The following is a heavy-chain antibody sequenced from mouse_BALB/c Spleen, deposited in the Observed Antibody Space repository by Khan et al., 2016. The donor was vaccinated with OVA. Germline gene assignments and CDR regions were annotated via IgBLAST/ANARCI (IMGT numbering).Heavy chain of an antibody. D-gene: IGHD4-1*01. J-gene: IGHJ3*01. CDR3: AREASSWDFSFPY. Sequence: VRLQQSGPELVEPGASVKMSCKASGYTFTNYVIHWVKQKPGQGLEWIGYINPDNAGTRYNEKFKGKATLTSDRSSTSAYMELPSLTSEDSAVYYCAREASSWDFSFPYWGQGTLVTVSA. CDR1: GYTFTNYV. CDR2: INPDNAGT. V-gene: IGHV1S136*01.